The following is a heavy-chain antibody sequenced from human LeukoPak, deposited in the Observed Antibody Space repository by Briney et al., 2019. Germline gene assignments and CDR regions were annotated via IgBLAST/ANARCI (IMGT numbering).Heavy chain of an antibody. CDR2: INPNSGGT. V-gene: IGHV1-2*02. CDR3: ARGIYGGNSPLVDY. J-gene: IGHJ4*02. CDR1: GYTFTGYY. D-gene: IGHD4-23*01. Sequence: ASVTVSFKASGYTFTGYYMHWVRQAPGQGLEWMGWINPNSGGTNYAQKFQGRVTMTRDTSISTAYMELSRLRSDDTAVYYCARGIYGGNSPLVDYWGQGTLVTVSS.